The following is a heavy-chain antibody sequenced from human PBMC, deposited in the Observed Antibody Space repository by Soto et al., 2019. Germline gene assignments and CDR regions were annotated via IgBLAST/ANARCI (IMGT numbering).Heavy chain of an antibody. CDR3: ARIRDGYPLGYFDY. CDR1: GFTFSSYA. V-gene: IGHV3-30-3*01. J-gene: IGHJ4*02. Sequence: PGGSLRLSCAASGFTFSSYAMHWVRQAPGKGLEWVAVISYDGSNKYYADSVKGRFTISRDNSKNTLYLQMNSLRAEDTAVYYCARIRDGYPLGYFDYWGQGTLVTAPQ. CDR2: ISYDGSNK. D-gene: IGHD5-12*01.